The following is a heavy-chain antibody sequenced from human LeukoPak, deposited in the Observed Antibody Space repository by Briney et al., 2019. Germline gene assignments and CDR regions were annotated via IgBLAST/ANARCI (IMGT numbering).Heavy chain of an antibody. V-gene: IGHV3-11*01. Sequence: GGSLRLSCAASGLTFSSYAMSWIRQAPGKGLEWVSYISSSGSTIYYADSVKGRFTISRDNAKNSLYLQMNSLRAEDTAVYYCARDRRLGQQLAETDYWGQGTLVTVSS. CDR3: ARDRRLGQQLAETDY. J-gene: IGHJ4*02. CDR1: GLTFSSYA. D-gene: IGHD6-13*01. CDR2: ISSSGSTI.